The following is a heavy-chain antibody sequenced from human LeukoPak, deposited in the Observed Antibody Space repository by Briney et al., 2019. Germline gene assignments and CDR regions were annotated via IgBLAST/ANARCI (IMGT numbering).Heavy chain of an antibody. V-gene: IGHV1-3*03. CDR2: INAGNGNT. J-gene: IGHJ6*03. Sequence: GASVKVSCKASGGTFSSYAISWVRQAPGQGLEWMGWINAGNGNTKYSQEFQGRVTITRDTSASTAYMELSSLRSEDMAVYYCARSPYYYYYYMDVWGKGTTVTVSS. CDR1: GGTFSSYA. CDR3: ARSPYYYYYYMDV.